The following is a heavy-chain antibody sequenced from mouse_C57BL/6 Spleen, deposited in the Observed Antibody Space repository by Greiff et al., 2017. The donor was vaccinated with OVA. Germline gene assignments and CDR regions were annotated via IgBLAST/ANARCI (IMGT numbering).Heavy chain of an antibody. D-gene: IGHD2-1*01. CDR1: GYTFTSYW. J-gene: IGHJ2*01. CDR3: ARDGNPIDY. Sequence: QVQLKQPGAELVKPGASVKLSCKASGYTFTSYWMHWVKQRPGQGLEWIGMIHPNSGSTNYNEKFKSKATLTVDESSSTAYMQLSSLTSEDSAVYYCARDGNPIDYWGQGTTLTVSS. V-gene: IGHV1-64*01. CDR2: IHPNSGST.